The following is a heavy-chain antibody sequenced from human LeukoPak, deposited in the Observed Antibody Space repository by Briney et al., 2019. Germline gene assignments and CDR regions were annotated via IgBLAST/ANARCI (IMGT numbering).Heavy chain of an antibody. D-gene: IGHD6-25*01. J-gene: IGHJ4*02. CDR1: GYSFSYFG. V-gene: IGHV1-18*01. CDR3: ARGLDAAAGLANFDY. CDR2: ISGYNGNT. Sequence: ASVKVSCKASGYSFSYFGINWVRQAPGQGLEWMGWISGYNGNTNYAQKSEGRLTLTTDTATSTVYMELRNLRSDDTAVYYCARGLDAAAGLANFDYWGQGTLVTVSS.